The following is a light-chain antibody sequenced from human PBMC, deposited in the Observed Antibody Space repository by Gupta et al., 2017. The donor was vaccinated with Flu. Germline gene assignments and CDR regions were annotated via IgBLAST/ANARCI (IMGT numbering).Light chain of an antibody. CDR3: MQALQTLQMYT. J-gene: IGKJ2*01. CDR2: LGS. V-gene: IGKV2-28*01. CDR1: QSLLHSNGYNY. Sequence: DIVMTQSPLSLPVTPGEPASISCRSSQSLLHSNGYNYLDWYLQKPGQSPQLLIYLGSNRASGVPDRFSGSGSGTDFTLKISRVEAEDVGVYYCMQALQTLQMYTFGQGTKLEIK.